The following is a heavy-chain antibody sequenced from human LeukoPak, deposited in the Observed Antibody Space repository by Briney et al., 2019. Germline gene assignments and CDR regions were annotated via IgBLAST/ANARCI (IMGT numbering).Heavy chain of an antibody. Sequence: PGRSLRLSCAASGFTFSSYGMHWVRQAPGKGLEWVAVISYDGSNKYYADSVKGRFTISRDNSKNTLYLQMNSLRAEDTAVYYCAKDCDYVWGSYRATPFDYWGQGTLVTVSS. J-gene: IGHJ4*02. CDR2: ISYDGSNK. CDR1: GFTFSSYG. D-gene: IGHD3-16*02. CDR3: AKDCDYVWGSYRATPFDY. V-gene: IGHV3-30*18.